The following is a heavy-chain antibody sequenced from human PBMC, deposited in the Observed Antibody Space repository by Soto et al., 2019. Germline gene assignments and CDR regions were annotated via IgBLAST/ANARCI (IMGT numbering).Heavy chain of an antibody. D-gene: IGHD6-19*01. J-gene: IGHJ4*02. V-gene: IGHV3-23*01. CDR1: GFTFSNYV. CDR3: ARRQFFSFDS. Sequence: GESLKISCVAPGFTFSNYVMSWVRQAPGKGLECVAAIAGNGGILYYTDSVKGRFSISRDNSKNTLHLQMNSLRAEDTAVYYCARRQFFSFDSWGQGILVTVSS. CDR2: IAGNGGIL.